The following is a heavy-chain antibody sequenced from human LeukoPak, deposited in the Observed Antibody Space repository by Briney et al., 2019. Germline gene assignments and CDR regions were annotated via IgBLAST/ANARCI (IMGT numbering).Heavy chain of an antibody. Sequence: ASVKVSCKASGYTFTSYGISWVRQAPGQGLEWMGWISAYNGNTNYAQKLQGRVTMTTDTSTSTAYMELRSRRSDDTAVYYCARGRGYSGYSYYFDYWGQGTLVTVSS. D-gene: IGHD5-12*01. CDR1: GYTFTSYG. CDR2: ISAYNGNT. J-gene: IGHJ4*02. V-gene: IGHV1-18*04. CDR3: ARGRGYSGYSYYFDY.